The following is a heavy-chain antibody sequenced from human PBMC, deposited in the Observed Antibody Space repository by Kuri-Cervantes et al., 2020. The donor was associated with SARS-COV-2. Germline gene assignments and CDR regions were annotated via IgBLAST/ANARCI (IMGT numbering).Heavy chain of an antibody. CDR3: ARQYCGGECYSGLYYFDY. D-gene: IGHD2-21*01. J-gene: IGHJ4*02. Sequence: SETLSLTCTVSGHSISSNFYWSWIRQPPGKGLEWIGTIYHSGSTYYNPSLKSRVTISVDTPKNQFPLKLSSVTAANTADYYCARQYCGGECYSGLYYFDYWGQGALVTVSS. CDR1: GHSISSNFY. CDR2: IYHSGST. V-gene: IGHV4-38-2*02.